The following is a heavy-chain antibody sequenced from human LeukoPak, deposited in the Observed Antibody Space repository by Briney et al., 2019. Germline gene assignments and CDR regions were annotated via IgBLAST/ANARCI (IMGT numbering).Heavy chain of an antibody. V-gene: IGHV4-39*01. J-gene: IGHJ4*02. Sequence: SETLSLTCTVSGGSISSSSYYWGWTRQPPGKGLEWIGSIYYSGSTYYNPSLKSRVTISVDTSKNQFSLKLSSVTAADTAVYYCARLPASPSAKPAYYSDYWGQGTLVTVSS. CDR2: IYYSGST. D-gene: IGHD2-2*01. CDR3: ARLPASPSAKPAYYSDY. CDR1: GGSISSSSYY.